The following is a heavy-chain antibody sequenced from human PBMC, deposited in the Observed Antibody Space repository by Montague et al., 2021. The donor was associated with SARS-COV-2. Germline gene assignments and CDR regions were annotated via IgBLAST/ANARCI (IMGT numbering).Heavy chain of an antibody. CDR2: IFYSGDT. J-gene: IGHJ3*02. Sequence: SETLSLTCTVSGGSIHSYYWSWIRQPPGKGLYLIGYIFYSGDTNNNPSLKSRVTISVDTSKNQFSLKLTSVTAADTAVYYCARESGFLDAFDIWGQGTMVNGSS. D-gene: IGHD1-14*01. CDR3: ARESGFLDAFDI. CDR1: GGSIHSYY. V-gene: IGHV4-59*01.